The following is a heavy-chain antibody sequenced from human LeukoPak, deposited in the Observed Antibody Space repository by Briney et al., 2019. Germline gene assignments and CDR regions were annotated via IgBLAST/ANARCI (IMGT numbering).Heavy chain of an antibody. V-gene: IGHV3-23*01. CDR1: GFTFSSYG. Sequence: GGSLRLSCAASGFTFSSYGMSWVRQAPGKGLEWVSAISGSGGSTYCADSVKGRFTISRDNSKNTLYLQMNSLRAEDTAVYYCAKVGYSGSYVYYYYYMDVWGKGTTVTISS. CDR3: AKVGYSGSYVYYYYYMDV. D-gene: IGHD1-26*01. J-gene: IGHJ6*03. CDR2: ISGSGGST.